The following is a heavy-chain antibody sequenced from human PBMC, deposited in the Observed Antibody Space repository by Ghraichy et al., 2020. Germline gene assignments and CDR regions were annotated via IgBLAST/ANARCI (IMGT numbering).Heavy chain of an antibody. CDR2: INPSGGST. CDR3: AKDGFLGGATFFDY. Sequence: ASVKVSCKASGYTFTSYYMHWVRQAPGQGLEWMGTINPSGGSTSYAQKFQGRVTMTRDTSTSIVYMELSSLRSEDTAVYYCAKDGFLGGATFFDYWGQGTLVTVSS. CDR1: GYTFTSYY. J-gene: IGHJ4*02. V-gene: IGHV1-46*01. D-gene: IGHD1-26*01.